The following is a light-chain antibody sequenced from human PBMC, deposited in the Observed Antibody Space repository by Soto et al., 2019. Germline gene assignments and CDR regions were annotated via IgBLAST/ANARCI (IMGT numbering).Light chain of an antibody. CDR2: GAS. CDR1: QSVSSN. J-gene: IGKJ5*01. Sequence: EIVVTQSPATLSVSSGERATLSCRASQSVSSNLAWYQQKPGQAPRLLIYGASTRATGIPARFSGSGSGTEFTLTISSLQSEDFAVYYCQQYNNWPRAFGQGTRLEIK. CDR3: QQYNNWPRA. V-gene: IGKV3-15*01.